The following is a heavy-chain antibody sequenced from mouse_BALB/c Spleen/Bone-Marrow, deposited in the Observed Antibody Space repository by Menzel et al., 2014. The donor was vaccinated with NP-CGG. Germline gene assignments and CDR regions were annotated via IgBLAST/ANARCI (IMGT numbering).Heavy chain of an antibody. CDR3: ARSRDYGSSYYAMDY. CDR1: GFNIKDTY. D-gene: IGHD1-1*01. V-gene: IGHV14-3*02. Sequence: EVKLVESGAELVKPGASVKLSCTGSGFNIKDTYMHWVKQRPEQGLEWIGRIDPANGNTKYDPKFQGKATITADTSSNTAYLQLSSLTSEDTAVYYCARSRDYGSSYYAMDYWGQGTSVTVSS. J-gene: IGHJ4*01. CDR2: IDPANGNT.